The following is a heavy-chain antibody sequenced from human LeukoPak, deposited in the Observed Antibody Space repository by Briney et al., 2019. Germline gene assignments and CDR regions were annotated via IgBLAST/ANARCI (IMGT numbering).Heavy chain of an antibody. Sequence: PSETLSLTRTVSGGSISSCYWNWIRQPPGKGLEWIGYIYYSGSTNYNPSLKSRVTISVDMSKNQFSLKLSSVTAADTAVYYCARENYDSSGYNNWFDPWGQGTLVTVSS. J-gene: IGHJ5*02. D-gene: IGHD3-22*01. CDR1: GGSISSCY. V-gene: IGHV4-59*01. CDR2: IYYSGST. CDR3: ARENYDSSGYNNWFDP.